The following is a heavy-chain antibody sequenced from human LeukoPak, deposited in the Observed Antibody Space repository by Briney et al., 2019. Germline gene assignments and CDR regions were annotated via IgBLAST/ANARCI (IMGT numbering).Heavy chain of an antibody. Sequence: ASVKVSCKASGYTFTSNYIHWVPQAPGQGLEWMGMIYPRDGSTSYAQKFHGRVTVTRDTSTSTVHMELSGLRSEDTAVYYCARDQEGFDYWGQGTLVTVSS. CDR3: ARDQEGFDY. CDR1: GYTFTSNY. CDR2: IYPRDGST. V-gene: IGHV1-46*01. J-gene: IGHJ4*02.